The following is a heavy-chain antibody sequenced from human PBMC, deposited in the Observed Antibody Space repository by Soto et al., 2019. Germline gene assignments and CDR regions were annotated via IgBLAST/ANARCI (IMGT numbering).Heavy chain of an antibody. D-gene: IGHD7-27*01. J-gene: IGHJ4*02. CDR2: IDPTSTEI. CDR3: ARDYLTGDPREAFDS. CDR1: GFNFGAFS. Sequence: GGSLRLSCTASGFNFGAFSLSWVRQAPGKGLEWVSSIDPTSTEIHYADSVEGRFSVYRDSTKNSLYLQMISLRFEDTGVYYCARDYLTGDPREAFDSWGQGTLVTVSS. V-gene: IGHV3-21*01.